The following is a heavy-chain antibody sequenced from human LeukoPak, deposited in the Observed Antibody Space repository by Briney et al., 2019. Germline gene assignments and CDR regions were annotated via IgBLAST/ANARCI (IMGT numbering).Heavy chain of an antibody. CDR2: ISADSATT. Sequence: GGSLRLSCAASGFTVSSNYMTWVRQAPGKGLEWVSVISADSATTFYADSVKGRFTISRDNAKNTVFLQMSSLRAEDTALYYCARKSASGNYPLDYWGQGTLVTVSS. CDR3: ARKSASGNYPLDY. V-gene: IGHV3-23*01. D-gene: IGHD3-10*01. CDR1: GFTVSSNY. J-gene: IGHJ4*02.